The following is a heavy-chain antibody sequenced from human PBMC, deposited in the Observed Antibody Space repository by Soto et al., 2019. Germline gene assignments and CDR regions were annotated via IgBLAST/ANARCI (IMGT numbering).Heavy chain of an antibody. CDR3: ARVIDNYYDSSGYFDY. Sequence: SETLSLTCTVSGGSISSYYWSWIRQPPGKGLEWIGYIYYSGSTNYNPSLKSRVTISVDTSKNQFSLKLSSVTAADTAVYYCARVIDNYYDSSGYFDYWGQGTLVTVSS. J-gene: IGHJ4*02. CDR1: GGSISSYY. D-gene: IGHD3-22*01. V-gene: IGHV4-59*01. CDR2: IYYSGST.